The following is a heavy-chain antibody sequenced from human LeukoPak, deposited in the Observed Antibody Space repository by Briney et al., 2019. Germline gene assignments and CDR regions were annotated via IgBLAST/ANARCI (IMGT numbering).Heavy chain of an antibody. CDR2: IYHSGST. J-gene: IGHJ4*02. CDR1: GGSISSGGYS. V-gene: IGHV4-30-2*01. D-gene: IGHD5-24*01. CDR3: ARLAQVRDGNNPFDY. Sequence: PSQTLSLTCAVSGGSISSGGYSWSWIRQPPGKGLEWIGYIYHSGSTYYNPSLKSRVTISVDTSKNQFSLKLSSVTAADTAVYFCARLAQVRDGNNPFDYWGQGTLVTVSS.